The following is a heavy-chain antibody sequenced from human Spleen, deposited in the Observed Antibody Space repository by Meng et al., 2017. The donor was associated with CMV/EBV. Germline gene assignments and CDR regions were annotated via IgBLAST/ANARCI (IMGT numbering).Heavy chain of an antibody. V-gene: IGHV3-11*01. Sequence: DFPFSDYYMSWIRQAPGKGLEWVSYISTSGLTTYYADSVKGRFTISRDNAKNSLSLQMNSLRAEDAAIYYCARDQGTSTVTTSFDLWGQGTLVTVSS. CDR2: ISTSGLTT. J-gene: IGHJ4*02. CDR3: ARDQGTSTVTTSFDL. D-gene: IGHD4-11*01. CDR1: DFPFSDYY.